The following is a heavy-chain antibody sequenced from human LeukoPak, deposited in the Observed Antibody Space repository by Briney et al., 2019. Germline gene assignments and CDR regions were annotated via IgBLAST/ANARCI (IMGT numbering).Heavy chain of an antibody. CDR1: GFIFSSYW. CDR2: INSDGSST. Sequence: GGSLRLSCAAAGFIFSSYWMDWVRQAPGKGLVWVSHINSDGSSTNYADSVKGRFTISRDNAKNTVYLQMNSLRAEDTAVYYCATSRTFDSWGQGTLVTVSS. CDR3: ATSRTFDS. V-gene: IGHV3-74*01. J-gene: IGHJ4*02. D-gene: IGHD2-8*01.